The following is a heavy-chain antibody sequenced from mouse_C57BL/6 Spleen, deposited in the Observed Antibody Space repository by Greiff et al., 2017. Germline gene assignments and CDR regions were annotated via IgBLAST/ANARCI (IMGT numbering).Heavy chain of an antibody. Sequence: QVQLQQPGAELVKPGASVKMSCKASGYTFTSYWLTCVKQRPGQGLEWIGDIYPGSGSTNYNEKFKSKATLTVDTSSSTAYMQLSSLTSEDSAVYYCARRNWDRGYFDYWGQGTTLTVSS. D-gene: IGHD4-1*01. J-gene: IGHJ2*01. CDR3: ARRNWDRGYFDY. V-gene: IGHV1-55*01. CDR2: IYPGSGST. CDR1: GYTFTSYW.